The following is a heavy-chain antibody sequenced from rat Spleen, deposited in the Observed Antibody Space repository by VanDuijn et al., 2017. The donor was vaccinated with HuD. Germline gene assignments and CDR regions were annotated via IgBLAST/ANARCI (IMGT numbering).Heavy chain of an antibody. D-gene: IGHD1-12*03. Sequence: EVQLVESGGGLVQPGRSLKLSCAASGFTFSDFDMAWVRQAPKKGLEWVATISYDGSITYYRDSVKGRFTISRDNAKSTLYLQMESLRSEDTATYYCARHAYYDGYYHWYFDFWGPGTMVTVSS. V-gene: IGHV5-7*01. CDR1: GFTFSDFD. J-gene: IGHJ1*01. CDR2: ISYDGSIT. CDR3: ARHAYYDGYYHWYFDF.